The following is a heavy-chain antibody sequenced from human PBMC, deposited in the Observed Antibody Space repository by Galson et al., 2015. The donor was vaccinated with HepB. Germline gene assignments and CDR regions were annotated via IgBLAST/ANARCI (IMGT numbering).Heavy chain of an antibody. Sequence: SLRLSCAASGFSLSSYDMNWVRQTPGKGLEWVSGISDGGGKYYYADSVKGRITISRVTSKNTLYVQMNSVRVDDTDIYYCTGRGSGNYDDYWGQGTLVTVSS. CDR1: GFSLSSYD. V-gene: IGHV3-23*01. D-gene: IGHD6-19*01. J-gene: IGHJ4*02. CDR3: TGRGSGNYDDY. CDR2: ISDGGGKY.